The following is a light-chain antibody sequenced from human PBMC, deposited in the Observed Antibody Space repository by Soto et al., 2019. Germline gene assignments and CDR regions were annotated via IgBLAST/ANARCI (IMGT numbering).Light chain of an antibody. CDR3: QQYNSYSPRLT. Sequence: IQMTQSPSTLSASVGDRVTITCRASQSISNWLAWYQQKPGKAPKLLIYRASSLESGVPSRFSGSGSGTEFTLTISSLQPDDFATYYCQQYNSYSPRLTFGGGTKVETK. V-gene: IGKV1-5*03. J-gene: IGKJ4*01. CDR2: RAS. CDR1: QSISNW.